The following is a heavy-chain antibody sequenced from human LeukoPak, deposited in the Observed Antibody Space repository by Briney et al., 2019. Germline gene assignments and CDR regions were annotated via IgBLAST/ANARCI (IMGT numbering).Heavy chain of an antibody. CDR3: ARHKSSGTYPLGY. V-gene: IGHV4-59*08. J-gene: IGHJ4*02. Sequence: SETLSLTCTVSGGSISGYYWSWIRQPPGKGLEWIAYIYYNGNTNYNPSLKSRVTISVDTSKNQFSLELSSVTAADTAVYYCARHKSSGTYPLGYWGQGTLVTVSS. CDR1: GGSISGYY. CDR2: IYYNGNT. D-gene: IGHD3-10*01.